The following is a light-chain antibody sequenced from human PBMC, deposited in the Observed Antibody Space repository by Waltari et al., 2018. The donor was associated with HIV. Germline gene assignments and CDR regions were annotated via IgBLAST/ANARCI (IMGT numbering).Light chain of an antibody. CDR3: QHYDTSPPVYT. J-gene: IGKJ2*01. V-gene: IGKV3-20*01. CDR2: GAS. Sequence: TVLTQSPDTLSLSPGEPATLSCSASHPVSSSALAWYQQQPGQAPRLLIYGASNRATGIPDRFSGSVSGTEFTLTISRLEPEDFAVYYCQHYDTSPPVYTFGQGTKLEIK. CDR1: HPVSSSA.